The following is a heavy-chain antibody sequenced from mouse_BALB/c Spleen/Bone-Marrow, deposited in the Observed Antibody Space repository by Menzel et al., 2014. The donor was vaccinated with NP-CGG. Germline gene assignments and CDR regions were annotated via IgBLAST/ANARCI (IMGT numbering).Heavy chain of an antibody. D-gene: IGHD1-1*01. CDR1: GFTFSSYT. CDR2: ISSGGGNT. J-gene: IGHJ4*01. CDR3: ARYPSYYYGYAMDY. Sequence: EVKLVESGGGLVKPGGSLKLSCAASGFTFSSYTMSWVRQTPEKRLEWVATISSGGGNTYYPDSVKGRFTISRDSAKNNLYLQMSSLRSEDTALYYCARYPSYYYGYAMDYWGQGTSVTVSS. V-gene: IGHV5-9*03.